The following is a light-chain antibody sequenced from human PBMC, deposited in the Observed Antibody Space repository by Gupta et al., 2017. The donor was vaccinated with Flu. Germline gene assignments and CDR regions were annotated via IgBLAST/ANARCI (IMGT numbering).Light chain of an antibody. CDR3: QKRSNWPPFT. J-gene: IGKJ3*01. Sequence: IVLTQSPATLSLSPGERATLSCRASQSISSYLAWYQQKPGQAPRLLIYDASHRDTGTTARFSGSGFGTDFTLTISSLEPEDFAVYYCQKRSNWPPFTFGQGTKLDI. V-gene: IGKV3-11*01. CDR1: QSISSY. CDR2: DAS.